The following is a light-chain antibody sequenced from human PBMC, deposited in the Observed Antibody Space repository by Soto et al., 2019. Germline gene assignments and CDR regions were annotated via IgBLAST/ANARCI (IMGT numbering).Light chain of an antibody. CDR3: QQRSNWPPDNT. CDR1: QSVSSY. V-gene: IGKV3-11*01. J-gene: IGKJ5*01. CDR2: DAS. Sequence: EIVLTQSPATLSLSPWERATLSCRASQSVSSYLAWYQQKPGQAPRLLIYDASNRATGIPARFSGSGSGTDFTLTISSLEPEDFAVYYCQQRSNWPPDNTFGQGTRLEIK.